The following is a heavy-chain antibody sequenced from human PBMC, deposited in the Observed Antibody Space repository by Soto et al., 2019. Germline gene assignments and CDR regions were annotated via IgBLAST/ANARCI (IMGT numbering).Heavy chain of an antibody. D-gene: IGHD2-15*01. J-gene: IGHJ5*01. CDR2: IYRSATT. Sequence: SETLSLTCSVSGDSISTVDYFWAWIRQPPGQALEYIGYIYRSATTYYNPSFESRVAISLDTSKSQFSLNVTSVTAADTAVYFCARGRYCLTGRCFPNWFDSWGQGTLVTVSS. CDR1: GDSISTVDYF. CDR3: ARGRYCLTGRCFPNWFDS. V-gene: IGHV4-30-4*01.